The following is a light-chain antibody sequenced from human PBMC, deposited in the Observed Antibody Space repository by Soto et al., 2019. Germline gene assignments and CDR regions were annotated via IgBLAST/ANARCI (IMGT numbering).Light chain of an antibody. CDR1: QSLGSDY. Sequence: ETVLTPVPGAPSLSQRERAPPSSKASQSLGSDYLAWYQQKPGQAPRLLIYGVSSRATDIPDRFSGSGSGTDFTLTIGRLEQEDFAMYYCQLYGTSRAFGQGT. J-gene: IGKJ1*01. V-gene: IGKV3-20*01. CDR3: QLYGTSRA. CDR2: GVS.